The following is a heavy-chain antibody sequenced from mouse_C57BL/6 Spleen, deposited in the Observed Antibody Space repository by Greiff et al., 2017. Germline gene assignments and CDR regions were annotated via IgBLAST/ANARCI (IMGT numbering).Heavy chain of an antibody. CDR1: GFNIKDDS. Sequence: VQLQQSGAELVRPGASVKLSCTASGFNIKDDSMHWVKQRPEPGLDWIGWIDPENGDTEYASKFQGKATITADPSSNTAYLQLSSLTSEDTAVYYCTTGGYYLDYWGQGTTLTVSS. CDR3: TTGGYYLDY. J-gene: IGHJ2*01. CDR2: IDPENGDT. V-gene: IGHV14-4*01. D-gene: IGHD1-1*02.